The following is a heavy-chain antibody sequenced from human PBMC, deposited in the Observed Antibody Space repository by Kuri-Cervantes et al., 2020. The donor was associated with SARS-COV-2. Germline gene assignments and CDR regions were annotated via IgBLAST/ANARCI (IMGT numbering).Heavy chain of an antibody. CDR3: ARDMYCSSTSCYYYGMDV. D-gene: IGHD2-2*01. Sequence: LSLTCAASGFTSSSYSMNWVRQAPGKGLEWVSSISSSSSYIYYADSVKGRFTISRDNSKNTLYLQMNSLRAEDTAVYHCARDMYCSSTSCYYYGMDVWGQGTTVTVSS. V-gene: IGHV3-21*04. CDR2: ISSSSSYI. J-gene: IGHJ6*02. CDR1: GFTSSSYS.